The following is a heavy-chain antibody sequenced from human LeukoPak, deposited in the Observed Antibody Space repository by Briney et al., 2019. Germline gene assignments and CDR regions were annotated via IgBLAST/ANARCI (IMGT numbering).Heavy chain of an antibody. V-gene: IGHV4-34*01. D-gene: IGHD3-10*01. Sequence: SETLSLICAVYGGSFSGYYWSWIRQSPGRGLEWIGEITRSGSTDYNPSLKSRVTISVDTSKNQFSLKLNSVTAADTAVYYCARGDGSGSYYGGYWGQETLVTVSS. J-gene: IGHJ4*02. CDR1: GGSFSGYY. CDR3: ARGDGSGSYYGGY. CDR2: ITRSGST.